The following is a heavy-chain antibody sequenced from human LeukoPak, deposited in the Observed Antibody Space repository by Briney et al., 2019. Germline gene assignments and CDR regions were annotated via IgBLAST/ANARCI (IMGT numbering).Heavy chain of an antibody. CDR3: AKDGARDGYNYPDY. D-gene: IGHD5-24*01. CDR1: GFTFSSHS. V-gene: IGHV3-23*01. Sequence: GGSLRLSCAASGFTFSSHSMNWVRQAPGKGLEWVSDISGSGDFTYYADSVKGRFTISRDKHKNTLYLQMNSLRAEDTAVYYCAKDGARDGYNYPDYWGQGTLVTVSS. J-gene: IGHJ4*02. CDR2: ISGSGDFT.